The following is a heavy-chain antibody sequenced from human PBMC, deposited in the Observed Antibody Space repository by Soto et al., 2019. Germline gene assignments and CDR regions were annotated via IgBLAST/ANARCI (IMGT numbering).Heavy chain of an antibody. CDR1: GYSFTTYW. CDR3: AGAMVVEATSNAFDI. CDR2: ISPCDSDA. Sequence: VESQKISCRGSGYSFTTYWSGWVRQMPGKGLQWSGFISPCDSDARYSPSFRGQGTISADKSISTAYLQWSSLKASDTAMYYCAGAMVVEATSNAFDIWGQGTMGTVSS. V-gene: IGHV5-51*01. J-gene: IGHJ3*02. D-gene: IGHD2-15*01.